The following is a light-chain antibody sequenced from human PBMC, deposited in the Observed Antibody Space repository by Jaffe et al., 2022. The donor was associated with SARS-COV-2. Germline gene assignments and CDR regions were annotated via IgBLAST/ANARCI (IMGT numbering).Light chain of an antibody. J-gene: IGLJ3*02. V-gene: IGLV2-23*01. CDR1: SSDFGIYKV. CDR2: EGT. CDR3: CSFVVSSTSWV. Sequence: QSALTQPASVSASPGQSITISCTGTSSDFGIYKVVSWYQHHPGKAPKLIIFEGTERPSGFSSRFSGSMSGNTASLTISGLQAEDEADYYCCSFVVSSTSWVFGGGTKLTVL.